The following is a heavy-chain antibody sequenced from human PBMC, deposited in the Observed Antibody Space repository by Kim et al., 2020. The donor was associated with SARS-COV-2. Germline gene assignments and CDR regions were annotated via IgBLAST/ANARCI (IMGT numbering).Heavy chain of an antibody. CDR3: AKAWAAMVPGYFDY. J-gene: IGHJ4*02. CDR2: ISYDGSNK. Sequence: GGSLRLSCAASGFTFSSYGMHWVRQAPGKGLEWVAVISYDGSNKYYADSVKGRFTISRDNSKNTLYLQMNSLRAEDTAVYYCAKAWAAMVPGYFDYWGQGTLVTVSS. V-gene: IGHV3-30*18. CDR1: GFTFSSYG. D-gene: IGHD5-18*01.